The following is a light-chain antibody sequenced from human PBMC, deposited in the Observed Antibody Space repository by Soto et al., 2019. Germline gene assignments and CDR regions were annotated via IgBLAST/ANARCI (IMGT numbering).Light chain of an antibody. CDR1: HRVSSY. Sequence: EILMTQSPATLSVSPGESATLSCSASHRVSSYLAWYQQKPGQAPRLLIYGASGRATGIPDRFSGSGSGTDFTLTISRLEPEDFAVYYCQYSGSASGWTFGRGTKVDIK. J-gene: IGKJ1*01. CDR3: QYSGSASGWT. V-gene: IGKV3-20*01. CDR2: GAS.